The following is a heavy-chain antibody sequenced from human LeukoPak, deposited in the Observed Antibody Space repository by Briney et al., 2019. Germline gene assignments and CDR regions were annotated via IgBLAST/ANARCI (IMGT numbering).Heavy chain of an antibody. CDR1: GFTFSSYG. CDR3: ARRGGMVRGVLPDY. J-gene: IGHJ4*02. Sequence: GGSLRLSCAASGFTFSSYGMHWVRQAPGKGLEWVSYISSNGRSIYYADSVKGRFTISRDNAKNSLYLQMNSLRAEDTALYYCARRGGMVRGVLPDYWGQGTLVTVSS. V-gene: IGHV3-48*04. CDR2: ISSNGRSI. D-gene: IGHD3-10*01.